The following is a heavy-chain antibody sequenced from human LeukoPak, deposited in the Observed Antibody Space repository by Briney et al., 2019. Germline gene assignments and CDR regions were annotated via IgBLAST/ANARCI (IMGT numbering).Heavy chain of an antibody. CDR1: GYTFTGYY. J-gene: IGHJ3*02. CDR3: ARGSIVGATSDAFDI. D-gene: IGHD1-26*01. Sequence: ASVKVSCNASGYTFTGYYMHWVRQAPGQGLEWMGRINPNSGGTNYAQKFQGRVTMTRDTSISTAYMELSRLRSDDTAVYYCARGSIVGATSDAFDIWGQGTMVTVSS. V-gene: IGHV1-2*06. CDR2: INPNSGGT.